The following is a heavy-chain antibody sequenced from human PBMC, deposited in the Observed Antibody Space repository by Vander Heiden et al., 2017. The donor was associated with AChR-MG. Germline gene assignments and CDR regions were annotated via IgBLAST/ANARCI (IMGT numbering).Heavy chain of an antibody. CDR2: INSAGSSI. D-gene: IGHD1-1*01. Sequence: EVQLVESGGGLVQPGGSLRLSWAASVFTFSSYWMHWVRPAPGKGLVWVSRINSAGSSITYADSVKGRFTISRDNTKNTLYLQMNSLRAEDTAVYYCARDRVGYNGFFDYWGQGILVSVSS. CDR3: ARDRVGYNGFFDY. CDR1: VFTFSSYW. V-gene: IGHV3-74*01. J-gene: IGHJ4*02.